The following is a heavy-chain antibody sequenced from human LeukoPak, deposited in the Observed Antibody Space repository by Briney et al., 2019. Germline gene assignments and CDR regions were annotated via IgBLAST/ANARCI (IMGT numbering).Heavy chain of an antibody. D-gene: IGHD3-3*01. CDR2: INPNSGGT. V-gene: IGHV1-2*02. CDR3: ARGGDFRSGYLWFDP. J-gene: IGHJ5*02. CDR1: GYTFTGYY. Sequence: ASVKVSCKASGYTFTGYYMHWVRQAPGQGLEWMGWINPNSGGTNYAQKFQGRVTMTRDTSISTAYMELSRLRSDDTAVYYCARGGDFRSGYLWFDPWGQGTLVTVSS.